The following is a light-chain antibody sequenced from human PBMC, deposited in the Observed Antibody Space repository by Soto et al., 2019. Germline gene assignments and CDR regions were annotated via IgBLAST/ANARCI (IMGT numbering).Light chain of an antibody. CDR1: TGAVTSGYY. V-gene: IGLV7-43*01. CDR2: STR. Sequence: QAVVTQEPSLTVSPGGTVTLTCASSTGAVTSGYYPNWFQQKPGQAPRALLYSTRNNHSWTPARFSGSLLGGKAALTLSGVQPEDEAEYYCLLYYGGADNYVFGSGPKVNVL. J-gene: IGLJ1*01. CDR3: LLYYGGADNYV.